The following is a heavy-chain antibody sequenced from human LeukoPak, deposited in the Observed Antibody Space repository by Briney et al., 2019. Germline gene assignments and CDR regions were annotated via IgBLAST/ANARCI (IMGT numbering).Heavy chain of an antibody. CDR2: IKQDGSEK. Sequence: PGGSLRLSCAASGFTFSSYWMSWVRQAPGKGLEWVANIKQDGSEKYYVDSVKGRFTISRDNAKNSLYLQMNSLRAEDTAVYYCAKAHQCYYDSSGYYIDYWGQGTLVTVSS. D-gene: IGHD3-22*01. CDR3: AKAHQCYYDSSGYYIDY. J-gene: IGHJ4*02. CDR1: GFTFSSYW. V-gene: IGHV3-7*01.